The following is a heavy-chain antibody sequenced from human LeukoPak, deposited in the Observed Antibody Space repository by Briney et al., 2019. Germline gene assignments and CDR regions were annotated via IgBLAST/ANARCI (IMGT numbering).Heavy chain of an antibody. J-gene: IGHJ6*02. D-gene: IGHD2-2*01. CDR2: FDPEDGET. V-gene: IGHV1-24*01. CDR1: GYTFTGYY. Sequence: ASVKVSCKASGYTFTGYYMHWVRQAPGKGLEWMGGFDPEDGETIYAQKFQGRVTMTEDTSTDTAYMELSSLRSEDTAVYYCATVKVVPAAVYYYGMDVWGQGTTVTVSS. CDR3: ATVKVVPAAVYYYGMDV.